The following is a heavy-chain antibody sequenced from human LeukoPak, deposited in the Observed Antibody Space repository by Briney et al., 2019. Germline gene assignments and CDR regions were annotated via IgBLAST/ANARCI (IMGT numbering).Heavy chain of an antibody. J-gene: IGHJ4*02. CDR3: ARDLPRVIAAGPY. CDR1: GFTFSSYS. V-gene: IGHV3-21*01. Sequence: GGSLRLSCAASGFTFSSYSMNCVRQAPGKGLEWVSSISSSSSYIYYADSVKGRFTISRDNAKNSLYLQMNSLRAEDTAVYYCARDLPRVIAAGPYWGQGTLVTVSS. CDR2: ISSSSSYI. D-gene: IGHD6-13*01.